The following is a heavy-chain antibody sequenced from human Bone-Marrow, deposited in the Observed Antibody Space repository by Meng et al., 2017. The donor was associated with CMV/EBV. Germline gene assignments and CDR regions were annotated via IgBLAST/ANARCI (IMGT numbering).Heavy chain of an antibody. Sequence: GGSLRLSSAASGFTVSSNYMSWVRQAPGKGLEWVSVIYSGGSTYYADSVKGRFTISRDNSKNTLYLQMNSLRAEGTAVYYCARDSIVVVPAAIEYYGMDVWGQGTTVTVSS. CDR2: IYSGGST. CDR3: ARDSIVVVPAAIEYYGMDV. V-gene: IGHV3-66*02. CDR1: GFTVSSNY. D-gene: IGHD2-2*02. J-gene: IGHJ6*02.